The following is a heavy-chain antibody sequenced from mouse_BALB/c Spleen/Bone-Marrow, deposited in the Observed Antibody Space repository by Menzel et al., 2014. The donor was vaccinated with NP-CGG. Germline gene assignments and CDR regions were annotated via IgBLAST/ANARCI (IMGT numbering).Heavy chain of an antibody. D-gene: IGHD1-1*02. CDR2: IWAGGST. CDR3: ARDGFYGRHYDAMDY. V-gene: IGHV2-9*02. Sequence: VQGVESGPGLVAPSQSLSISCTASGFSLTSYGVHWVRQPPGKGLEWLGAIWAGGSTNYNSALMSRLSISKDNSKSQVFLKMNSLQTDDTAMYYCARDGFYGRHYDAMDYWGQGTSVTVSS. J-gene: IGHJ4*01. CDR1: GFSLTSYG.